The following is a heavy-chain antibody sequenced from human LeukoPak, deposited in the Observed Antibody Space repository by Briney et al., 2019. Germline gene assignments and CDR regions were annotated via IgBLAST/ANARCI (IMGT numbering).Heavy chain of an antibody. J-gene: IGHJ4*02. Sequence: SETLSLTCTVSGDSISRSRFYWAWLRQPPGEALEWIGSILYTGRTFYNPSLKSRVTISVATSKSQFSLRLGSVSASDTAVYYWARRDVGATTDYWSQGTLVTVSS. D-gene: IGHD1-26*01. CDR3: ARRDVGATTDY. CDR1: GDSISRSRFY. CDR2: ILYTGRT. V-gene: IGHV4-39*01.